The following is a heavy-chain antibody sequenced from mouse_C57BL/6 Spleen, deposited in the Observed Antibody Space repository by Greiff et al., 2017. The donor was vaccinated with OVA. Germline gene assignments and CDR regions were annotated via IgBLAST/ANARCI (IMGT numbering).Heavy chain of an antibody. V-gene: IGHV1-69*01. CDR3: ARGYGYLDY. CDR1: GYTFTSYW. D-gene: IGHD2-2*01. J-gene: IGHJ2*01. CDR2: IDPSDSYT. Sequence: QVQLQQPGAELVMPGASVKLSCKASGYTFTSYWMHWVKQRPGQGLEWIGEIDPSDSYTNYNQKFKGKSTLTVDKSSSTAYMQLSSLTSEDSAVYYCARGYGYLDYWGQGTTLTVSS.